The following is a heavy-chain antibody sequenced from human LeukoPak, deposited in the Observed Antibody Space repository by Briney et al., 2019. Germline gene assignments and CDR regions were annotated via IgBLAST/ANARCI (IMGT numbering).Heavy chain of an antibody. V-gene: IGHV3-7*01. Sequence: GGSLRLSCAASGFTFSTYGMNWVRQAPGKGLEWVANIKQDGSEKYYVDSVKGRFTISRDNAKNSLYLQMNSLRAEDTAVYYCARDGSSGWFLSFYFDYWGQGTLVTVSS. CDR2: IKQDGSEK. D-gene: IGHD6-19*01. CDR1: GFTFSTYG. J-gene: IGHJ4*02. CDR3: ARDGSSGWFLSFYFDY.